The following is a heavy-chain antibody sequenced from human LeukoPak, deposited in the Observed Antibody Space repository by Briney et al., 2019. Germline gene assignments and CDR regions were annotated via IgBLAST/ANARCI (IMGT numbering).Heavy chain of an antibody. Sequence: GTSVKVSCKASGFTFTSSAVQWVRQARGQRLEWIGWIVVGSGNTDYAQKFQERVTITRDMSTSTAYMELSSLRSEDTAVYYCAAENLELSGGGYYKWFDYWGQGTLVTVSS. V-gene: IGHV1-58*01. CDR2: IVVGSGNT. CDR1: GFTFTSSA. J-gene: IGHJ4*02. CDR3: AAENLELSGGGYYKWFDY. D-gene: IGHD3-22*01.